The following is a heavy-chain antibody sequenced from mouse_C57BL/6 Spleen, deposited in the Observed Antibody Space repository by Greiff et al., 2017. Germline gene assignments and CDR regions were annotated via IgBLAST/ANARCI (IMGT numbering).Heavy chain of an antibody. CDR2: IYPSDSDT. Sequence: QVQLQQPGAELVRPGSSVKLSCKASGYTFTSYWMDWVKQRPGQGLEWIGNIYPSDSDTHYNQKFKDKATLTVDKSSSTAYMQLSSLTSKDSAVYYCARGGDYDNYAMDYWGQGTSVTVSS. CDR1: GYTFTSYW. V-gene: IGHV1-61*01. J-gene: IGHJ4*01. CDR3: ARGGDYDNYAMDY. D-gene: IGHD2-4*01.